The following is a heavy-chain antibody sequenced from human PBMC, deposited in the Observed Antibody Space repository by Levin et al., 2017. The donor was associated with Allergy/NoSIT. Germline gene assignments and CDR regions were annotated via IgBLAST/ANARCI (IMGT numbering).Heavy chain of an antibody. V-gene: IGHV1-18*01. CDR1: GYSFIDYG. Sequence: ASVKVSCKASGYSFIDYGINWVRQAPGQGLEWMGWISAYNGNTNYAQKVQGRVTMTTDTSTSTVYMELRSLSSDDTAIYFCARDLVVDLTVFGVVTLKHTAPFDYWGQGTLVTVSS. CDR2: ISAYNGNT. D-gene: IGHD3-3*01. CDR3: ARDLVVDLTVFGVVTLKHTAPFDY. J-gene: IGHJ4*02.